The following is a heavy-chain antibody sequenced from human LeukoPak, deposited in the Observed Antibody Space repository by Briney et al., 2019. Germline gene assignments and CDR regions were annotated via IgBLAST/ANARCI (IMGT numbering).Heavy chain of an antibody. CDR1: GGTFSSYA. CDR3: ARGTMIELDY. Sequence: ASVTVSCKASGGTFSSYAISWVRQAPGQGLEWVGGIIPIFGTANYAQKFQGRVTITADESTSTAYMELSSLRSEDTAVYYCARGTMIELDYWGQGTLVTVSS. V-gene: IGHV1-69*13. CDR2: IIPIFGTA. D-gene: IGHD3-22*01. J-gene: IGHJ4*02.